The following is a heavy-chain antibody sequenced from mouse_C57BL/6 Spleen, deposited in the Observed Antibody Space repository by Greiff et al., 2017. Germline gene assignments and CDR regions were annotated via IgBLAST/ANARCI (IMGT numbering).Heavy chain of an antibody. CDR3: AREGITNY. CDR2: IYPGDGDN. Sequence: VQLQQSGPELVKPGASVKISCKASGYAFSSSWMNWVKQRPGKGLEWIGRIYPGDGDNNYNGKFKGKATLTADKSSSTAYMPLSSLTSEDSAVYVCAREGITNYWGQGTTLTVSS. D-gene: IGHD1-1*01. J-gene: IGHJ2*01. CDR1: GYAFSSSW. V-gene: IGHV1-82*01.